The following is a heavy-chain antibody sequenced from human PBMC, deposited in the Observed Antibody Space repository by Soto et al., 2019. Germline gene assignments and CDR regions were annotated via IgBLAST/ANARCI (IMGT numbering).Heavy chain of an antibody. Sequence: GGSLRLSCAASGFTFSSYWMHWVRQAPGKGLVWVSRINSDGSSTSYADSVKGRFTISRDNAKNTLYLQMNSLRAEDTALFYCARDKSAAVGVPAYWGQGTLVTVS. D-gene: IGHD6-13*01. CDR3: ARDKSAAVGVPAY. J-gene: IGHJ4*02. V-gene: IGHV3-74*01. CDR2: INSDGSST. CDR1: GFTFSSYW.